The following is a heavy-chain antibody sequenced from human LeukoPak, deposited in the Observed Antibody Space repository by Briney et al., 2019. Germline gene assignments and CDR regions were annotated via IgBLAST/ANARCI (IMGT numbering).Heavy chain of an antibody. CDR3: SRIKYGGNSGYHFDY. V-gene: IGHV3-23*01. D-gene: IGHD4-23*01. J-gene: IGHJ4*02. CDR2: IGDSGSGG. CDR1: GFNFNYFA. Sequence: GGSLRLSCSASGFNFNYFAMSWIRQAPGKRLEWVSTIGDSGSGGSYADSVRGRFTISRDNSKNIVYPQMHSLRVDDSAVYYCSRIKYGGNSGYHFDYWGRGTLVTVSS.